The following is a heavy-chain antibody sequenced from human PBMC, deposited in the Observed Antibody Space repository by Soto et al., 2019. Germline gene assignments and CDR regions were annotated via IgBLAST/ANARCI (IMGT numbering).Heavy chain of an antibody. CDR2: IYSGGGT. J-gene: IGHJ6*02. Sequence: EVQLVESGGGLVQPGGSLRLSCAASGFTVSSNYMSWVRQAPGKGLEWVSVIYSGGGTYYADSVRGRFNVSRHNCQNTLYIHMNSLRAEEKAVYFCARVKFVYSSGWGISGGIDVWGQGTTVTVAS. V-gene: IGHV3-53*04. D-gene: IGHD6-19*01. CDR3: ARVKFVYSSGWGISGGIDV. CDR1: GFTVSSNY.